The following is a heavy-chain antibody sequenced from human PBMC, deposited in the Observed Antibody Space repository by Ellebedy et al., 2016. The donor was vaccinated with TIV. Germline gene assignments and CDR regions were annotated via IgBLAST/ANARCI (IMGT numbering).Heavy chain of an antibody. CDR3: AGGGRITMIRGGAFDY. CDR2: IYYTGST. J-gene: IGHJ4*02. Sequence: MPSETLSLTCTVSGGSISSYYWSWIRQPPVKGLEWIGYIYYTGSTNYNPSIKSRVTISVDTSKNQFSLNLTSVTAADTAVYYCAGGGRITMIRGGAFDYWGQGTLVPVSS. D-gene: IGHD3-10*01. CDR1: GGSISSYY. V-gene: IGHV4-59*01.